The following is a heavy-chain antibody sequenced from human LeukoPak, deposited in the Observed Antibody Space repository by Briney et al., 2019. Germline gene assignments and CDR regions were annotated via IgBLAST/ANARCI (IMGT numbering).Heavy chain of an antibody. Sequence: PGGSLRLSCAASGFTFSIYSMNWVRQAPGRGREWLSYIGSSGTTTYYADSVKGRFTISRDNAKNLLFLQMNSLRAEDTAVYYCARMNYVSTGWGAPFDNWGQGTLVTVSS. D-gene: IGHD1-7*01. V-gene: IGHV3-48*04. CDR1: GFTFSIYS. CDR3: ARMNYVSTGWGAPFDN. CDR2: IGSSGTTT. J-gene: IGHJ4*02.